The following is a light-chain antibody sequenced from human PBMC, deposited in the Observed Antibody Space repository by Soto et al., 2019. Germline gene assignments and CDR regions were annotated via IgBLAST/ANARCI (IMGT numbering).Light chain of an antibody. CDR3: QQYGSSPIT. V-gene: IGKV3-20*01. Sequence: EIVLTQSPGTLSLSPGERATLSCRASQSVSSSYLAWYQQKSGQAPRLLIYGASSRATGIPDRFSGSGSGTDFTLTISRLEPEDFAADYWQQYGSSPITFGQGTRLEIK. CDR2: GAS. CDR1: QSVSSSY. J-gene: IGKJ5*01.